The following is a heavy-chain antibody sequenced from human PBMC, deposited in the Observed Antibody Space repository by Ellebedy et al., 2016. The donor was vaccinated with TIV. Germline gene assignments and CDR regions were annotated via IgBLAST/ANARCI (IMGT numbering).Heavy chain of an antibody. CDR1: GYRFTYYA. CDR3: VRDEKLGAYVFDP. Sequence: AASVKVSCKASGYRFTYYALSWVRQAPGQGLEWMGWIHTNTEKPTYAQGFTGRFVFSLDTSVSTAYLQINDLKAEDTGVYYCVRDEKLGAYVFDPWGQGTLVTVSS. CDR2: IHTNTEKP. V-gene: IGHV7-4-1*02. D-gene: IGHD7-27*01. J-gene: IGHJ5*02.